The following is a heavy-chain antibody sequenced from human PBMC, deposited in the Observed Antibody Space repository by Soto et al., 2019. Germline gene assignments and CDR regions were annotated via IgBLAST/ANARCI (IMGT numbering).Heavy chain of an antibody. CDR2: IYGGGST. V-gene: IGHV3-66*01. J-gene: IGHJ4*02. Sequence: GGSLRLSCAASGLTVSSNYMNWVRQAPGKGLEWVSVIYGGGSTYYADSVKGKFTISRDNSKNTVYLQMNSLRAEDTAVYFCARGFVWSGNKYYFDYWGQGNLVTVSS. D-gene: IGHD3-3*01. CDR3: ARGFVWSGNKYYFDY. CDR1: GLTVSSNY.